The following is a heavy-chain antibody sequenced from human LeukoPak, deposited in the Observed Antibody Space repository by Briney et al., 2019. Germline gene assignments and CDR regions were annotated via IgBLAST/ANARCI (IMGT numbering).Heavy chain of an antibody. D-gene: IGHD3-10*01. V-gene: IGHV3-20*04. CDR3: ALLGGKLLWRIDY. Sequence: PGGSLRLSCAASGFTFDDYGMSWVRQAPGKGLQLVSGINWSGATTGYADSVKGRFTISRDNSKNMLYLFMSNLRAEDTAVYYCALLGGKLLWRIDYWGQGTRVTVSS. CDR2: INWSGATT. CDR1: GFTFDDYG. J-gene: IGHJ4*02.